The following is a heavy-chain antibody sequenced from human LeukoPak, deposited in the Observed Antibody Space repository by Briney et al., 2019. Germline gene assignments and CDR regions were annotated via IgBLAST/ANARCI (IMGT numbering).Heavy chain of an antibody. CDR1: GFTFSSYE. CDR2: ISSSGSTI. D-gene: IGHD6-19*01. Sequence: GSLRLSCAASGFTFSSYEMNWVRQAPGKGLEWVSYISSSGSTIYYADSVKGRFTISRDNAKNSLYLQMNSLRAEDTAVYYCAREDEAVAGTGYNWFDPWGQGTPVTVSS. CDR3: AREDEAVAGTGYNWFDP. J-gene: IGHJ5*02. V-gene: IGHV3-48*03.